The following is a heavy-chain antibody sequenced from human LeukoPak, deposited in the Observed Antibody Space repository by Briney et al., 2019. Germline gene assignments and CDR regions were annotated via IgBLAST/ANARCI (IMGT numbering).Heavy chain of an antibody. CDR3: ARDPYKYYDSSGYAKEYYFDY. Sequence: GASVKVSCKASGGTFSSYAISWVRQAPGQGLEWMGGIIPIFGTANYAQKFQGRVTITADESTSTAYMELSSLRSEDTAVYYCARDPYKYYDSSGYAKEYYFDYWGQGTLVTVSS. CDR1: GGTFSSYA. D-gene: IGHD3-22*01. CDR2: IIPIFGTA. V-gene: IGHV1-69*13. J-gene: IGHJ4*02.